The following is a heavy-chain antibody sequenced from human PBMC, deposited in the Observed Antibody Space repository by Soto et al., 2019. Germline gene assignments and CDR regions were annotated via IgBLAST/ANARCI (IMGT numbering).Heavy chain of an antibody. CDR1: GGSITSSY. CDR3: ARGEDAFFYYGLDV. Sequence: LSLPCTVSGGSITSSYWSWIRRPPGKGLEWIAYIYDTGISGYTPSTSYNPSLKSRVTMSVDTSKSQFSLKLTSVTAADTAVYYCARGEDAFFYYGLDVWGQGITVTVSS. V-gene: IGHV4-59*01. J-gene: IGHJ6*02. CDR2: IYDTGISGYTPST.